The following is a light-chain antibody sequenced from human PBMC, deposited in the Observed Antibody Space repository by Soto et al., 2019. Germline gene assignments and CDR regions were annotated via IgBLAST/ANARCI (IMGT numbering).Light chain of an antibody. J-gene: IGLJ2*01. CDR3: CSFTSSNTHV. CDR1: SSDVGGYNY. CDR2: DVS. Sequence: QSALTQPASVSGSPGQSITISCTGTSSDVGGYNYVSWYQQHPGRAPKLMIYDVSYRPSGVSNRFSGSKSGNTASLTISGLQPDDEADYYCCSFTSSNTHVFGGGTKLTVL. V-gene: IGLV2-14*01.